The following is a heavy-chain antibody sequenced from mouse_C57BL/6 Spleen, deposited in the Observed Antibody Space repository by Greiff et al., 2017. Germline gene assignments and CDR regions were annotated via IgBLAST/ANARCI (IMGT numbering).Heavy chain of an antibody. CDR3: ARGYYDYAMDY. V-gene: IGHV2-6*01. Sequence: QVQLQQSGPGLVAPSQSLSITCTVSGFSLTSYGVDWVRQSPGKGLEWLGVIWGVGSTNYNSALKSRLSISKDNSKSQVFLKMNSLQTDYTAMYYCARGYYDYAMDYWGQGTSVTVSS. CDR1: GFSLTSYG. CDR2: IWGVGST. J-gene: IGHJ4*01. D-gene: IGHD2-3*01.